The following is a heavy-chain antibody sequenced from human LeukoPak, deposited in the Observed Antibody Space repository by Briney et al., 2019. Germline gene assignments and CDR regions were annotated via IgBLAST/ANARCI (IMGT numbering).Heavy chain of an antibody. CDR1: GFTFSSYA. CDR3: ARAWAPGYYMDV. Sequence: GGSLRLSCAASGFTFSSYAMSWVRQAPGKGLEWVSAISSNGGSTYYANSVKGRFTISRDNSKNTLYLQMGSLRAEDMAVYYCARAWAPGYYMDVWGKGTTVTVSS. V-gene: IGHV3-64*01. CDR2: ISSNGGST. D-gene: IGHD3-16*01. J-gene: IGHJ6*03.